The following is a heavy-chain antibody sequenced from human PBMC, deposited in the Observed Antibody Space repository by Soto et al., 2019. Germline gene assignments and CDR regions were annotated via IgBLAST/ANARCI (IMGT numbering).Heavy chain of an antibody. CDR2: ISYDGSNK. CDR1: GFTFSSYG. J-gene: IGHJ6*02. Sequence: GGPLRLSCAASGFTFSSYGMHWVRQAPGKGLEWVAVISYDGSNKYYADSVKGRFTISRDNSKNTLYLQMNSLRAEDTAVYYCAKGASSSWYIYYYYGMDVWGQGTTVTVSS. CDR3: AKGASSSWYIYYYYGMDV. D-gene: IGHD6-13*01. V-gene: IGHV3-30*18.